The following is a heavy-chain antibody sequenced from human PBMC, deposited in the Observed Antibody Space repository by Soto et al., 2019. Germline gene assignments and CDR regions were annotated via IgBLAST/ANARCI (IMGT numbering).Heavy chain of an antibody. V-gene: IGHV5-51*01. CDR2: IYACDSDT. J-gene: IGHJ4*02. Sequence: GESLKISSQGSGYTFSDYWIGWVRQLPGKGLEWMGTIYACDSDTRYGPCFEGQVTMSVXXXIXXXYXHXXXLXASDSAIYYCARQHPLDRSAWYNWGQGTLVTVSS. CDR1: GYTFSDYW. CDR3: ARQHPLDRSAWYN. D-gene: IGHD6-19*01.